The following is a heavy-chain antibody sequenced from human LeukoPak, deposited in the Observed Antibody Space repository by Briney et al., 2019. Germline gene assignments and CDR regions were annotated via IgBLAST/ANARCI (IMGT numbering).Heavy chain of an antibody. Sequence: PGGSLRLSCAASGFTFSTYDMHWVRQTTGKDLEWVSAIGAGGDTYYQDSVKGRFTIFRDNANLYLQMNTLRPGDTAVYYCVREGTFASPEAGRWIDSFDIWGQGTMVTVSS. V-gene: IGHV3-13*01. CDR3: VREGTFASPEAGRWIDSFDI. CDR2: IGAGGDT. D-gene: IGHD6-13*01. J-gene: IGHJ3*02. CDR1: GFTFSTYD.